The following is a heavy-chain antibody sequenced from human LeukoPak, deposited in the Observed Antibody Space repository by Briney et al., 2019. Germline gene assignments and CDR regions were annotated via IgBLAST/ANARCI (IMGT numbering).Heavy chain of an antibody. CDR3: SRGPRFDP. Sequence: ASVKVSCKTSGYSFNIYEINWVRQATGQGLEWMGWVNPNSGDTDYAQKFQGRLTMTRNTSMSTAYMELSGLRLEDTAVYYCSRGPRFDPWGQGTQVTVSS. CDR2: VNPNSGDT. CDR1: GYSFNIYE. J-gene: IGHJ5*02. V-gene: IGHV1-8*01.